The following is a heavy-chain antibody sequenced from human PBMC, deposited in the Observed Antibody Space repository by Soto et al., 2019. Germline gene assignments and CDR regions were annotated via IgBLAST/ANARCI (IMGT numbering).Heavy chain of an antibody. V-gene: IGHV3-23*01. CDR2: ISGSGGST. CDR3: AKAGYSSSWYRVWFDP. D-gene: IGHD6-13*01. CDR1: GFTFSSYA. J-gene: IGHJ5*02. Sequence: GGSLRLSCAASGFTFSSYAMSWVHQAPGKGLEWVSAISGSGGSTYYADSVKGRFTISRDNSKNTLYLQMNSLRAEDTAVYYCAKAGYSSSWYRVWFDPWGQGTLVTVSS.